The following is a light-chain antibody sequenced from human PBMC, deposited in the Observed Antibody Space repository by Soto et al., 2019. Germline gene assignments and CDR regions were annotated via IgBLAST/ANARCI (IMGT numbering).Light chain of an antibody. J-gene: IGLJ2*01. CDR3: GTWDNSLSAGV. CDR2: DSN. Sequence: QSVLTQPPSLSAAPGQKVTISCSGSSSNIGNNDVSWYQQLQATAPKLIIYDSNKRPSGIPDRFSGSKSGTSATLGITGLQTGDEADYYCGTWDNSLSAGVFGGGTKLTVL. CDR1: SSNIGNND. V-gene: IGLV1-51*01.